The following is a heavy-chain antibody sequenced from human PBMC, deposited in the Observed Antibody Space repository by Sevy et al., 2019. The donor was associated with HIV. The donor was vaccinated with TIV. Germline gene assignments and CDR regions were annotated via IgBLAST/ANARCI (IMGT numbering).Heavy chain of an antibody. CDR1: GFTFSTYS. Sequence: GGSLRLSCKASGFTFSTYSMHWVRQAPGKGLEWVSSISRTSTTTYYADSAKGRFTISRDSAKNSLYLQMNSLRDEDTAVYYCAREAYYYDSREENWFDPWGQGTLVTVSS. J-gene: IGHJ5*02. D-gene: IGHD3-22*01. V-gene: IGHV3-48*02. CDR3: AREAYYYDSREENWFDP. CDR2: ISRTSTTT.